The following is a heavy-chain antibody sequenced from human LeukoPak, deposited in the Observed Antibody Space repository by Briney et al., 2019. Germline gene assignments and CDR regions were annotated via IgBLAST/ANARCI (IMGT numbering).Heavy chain of an antibody. CDR1: GFTFSSYG. Sequence: GGSLRLSCAASGFTFSSYGMRWVRQAPGKGLEWVAVISYDGSNKYYADSVKGRFTISRDDSKNTLYLQMNSLRAEDTAVYYCARDIAQFSSGWYYYFDYWGQGTLVTVSS. J-gene: IGHJ4*02. CDR2: ISYDGSNK. V-gene: IGHV3-30*19. CDR3: ARDIAQFSSGWYYYFDY. D-gene: IGHD6-19*01.